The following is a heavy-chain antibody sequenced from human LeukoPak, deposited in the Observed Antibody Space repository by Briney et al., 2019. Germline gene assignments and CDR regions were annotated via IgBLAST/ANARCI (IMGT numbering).Heavy chain of an antibody. CDR2: ISSSSSYI. D-gene: IGHD6-13*01. CDR3: ARDRESSSWFDY. CDR1: GFTFSTYS. J-gene: IGHJ4*02. V-gene: IGHV3-21*01. Sequence: GGSLRLSCAASGFTFSTYSMNWVRQAPGKGLEWVSSISSSSSYIYYADSVKGRFTISRDNAKNSLYLQMNSLRAEDTAVYYCARDRESSSWFDYWGQGTLVTVST.